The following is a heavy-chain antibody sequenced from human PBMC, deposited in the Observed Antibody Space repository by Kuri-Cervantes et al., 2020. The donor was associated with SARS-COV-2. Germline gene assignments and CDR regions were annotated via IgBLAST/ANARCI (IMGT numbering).Heavy chain of an antibody. CDR1: GYTFSDSY. CDR2: IAPNSGGT. J-gene: IGHJ4*02. CDR3: ATVGSSTRGGSYL. V-gene: IGHV1-2*02. D-gene: IGHD1-26*01. Sequence: ASVKVSCKASGYTFSDSYIHWVRQAPGQGLEWMGWIAPNSGGTKYAQKFQGRVTMTRDTSTSSVYMELTRLRSDDTAVYYCATVGSSTRGGSYLWGQGTLVTVSS.